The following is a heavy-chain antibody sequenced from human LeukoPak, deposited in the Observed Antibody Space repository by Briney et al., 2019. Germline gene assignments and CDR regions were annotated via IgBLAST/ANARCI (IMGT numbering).Heavy chain of an antibody. CDR3: AREPLYSSGWYDF. CDR1: GFTFSSFS. J-gene: IGHJ5*01. V-gene: IGHV3-21*01. Sequence: GGSLRLSCAASGFTFSSFSMNWVRQAPGKGLGWVSSISSSSSYINYADSVKGRFTISRDNAKNSLYLQMNSLRAEDTAVYYCAREPLYSSGWYDFWGQGTLVTVSS. D-gene: IGHD6-19*01. CDR2: ISSSSSYI.